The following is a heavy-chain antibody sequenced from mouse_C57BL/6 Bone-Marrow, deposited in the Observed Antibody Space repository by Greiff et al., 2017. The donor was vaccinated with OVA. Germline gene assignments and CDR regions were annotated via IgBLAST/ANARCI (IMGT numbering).Heavy chain of an antibody. CDR1: GFTFTDYY. Sequence: EVQLVESGGGLVQPGGSLSLSCAASGFTFTDYYMSWVRQPPGKALEWLGFIRNKANGYTTEYSASVKGRFTISRDNSQSILYLQMNALRAEDSATYYCARSPLLWLPRGYFDVWGTGTTVTVSS. J-gene: IGHJ1*03. CDR2: IRNKANGYTT. V-gene: IGHV7-3*01. D-gene: IGHD2-2*01. CDR3: ARSPLLWLPRGYFDV.